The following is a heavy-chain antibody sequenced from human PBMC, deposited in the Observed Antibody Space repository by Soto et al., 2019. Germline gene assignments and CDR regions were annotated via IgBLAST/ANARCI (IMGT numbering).Heavy chain of an antibody. CDR2: ISSSGSNT. Sequence: PGGSLRLSCAASGFTFGDYYMSWIRQAPGKGLEWVSYISSSGSNTYYAESMKGRFRISRDSANNSLYLQMNSLRAEDTAVYYWARAPKGGVFDFWGQGALVTVSS. CDR3: ARAPKGGVFDF. J-gene: IGHJ4*02. V-gene: IGHV3-11*01. CDR1: GFTFGDYY. D-gene: IGHD3-16*01.